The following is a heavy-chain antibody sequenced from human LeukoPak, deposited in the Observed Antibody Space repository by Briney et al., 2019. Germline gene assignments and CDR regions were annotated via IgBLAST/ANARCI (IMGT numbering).Heavy chain of an antibody. CDR1: GGSFSGYY. D-gene: IGHD3-22*01. Sequence: SETLSPTCAVYGGSFSGYYWSWIRQPPGKGLEWIGEINHSGSTNYNPSLKSRVTISVDTSKNQFSLKLSSVTAADTAVYYCARVSYDSSGYYRPLYYYGMDVWGQGTTVTVSS. CDR3: ARVSYDSSGYYRPLYYYGMDV. CDR2: INHSGST. V-gene: IGHV4-34*01. J-gene: IGHJ6*02.